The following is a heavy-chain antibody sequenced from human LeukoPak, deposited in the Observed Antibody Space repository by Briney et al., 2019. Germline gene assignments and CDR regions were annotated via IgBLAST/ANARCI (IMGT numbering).Heavy chain of an antibody. J-gene: IGHJ4*02. V-gene: IGHV1-18*01. CDR3: ARDYQVLAVAGDY. D-gene: IGHD6-19*01. CDR2: ISAYNGNT. CDR1: GYTFTSYG. Sequence: GASVKASCKASGYTFTSYGISWVQQAPGQGLEWMGWISAYNGNTNYTQKLQGRVTMTTDTSTNTAYMELRSLRSDDTAVYYCARDYQVLAVAGDYWGQGTLVTVSS.